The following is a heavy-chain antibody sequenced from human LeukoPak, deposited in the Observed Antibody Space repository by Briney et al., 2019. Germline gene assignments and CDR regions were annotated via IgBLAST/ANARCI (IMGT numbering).Heavy chain of an antibody. CDR3: ARDATHCGGDCWLSSYAFDI. Sequence: PGGSLRLSCAASGFTFSSYAMSWVRQAPGKGLEWVSYISSSSSTIYYADSVKGRFTISRDNAKNSLYLQMNSLRAEDTAVYYCARDATHCGGDCWLSSYAFDIWGQGTMVTVSS. D-gene: IGHD2-21*02. V-gene: IGHV3-48*01. CDR1: GFTFSSYA. CDR2: ISSSSSTI. J-gene: IGHJ3*02.